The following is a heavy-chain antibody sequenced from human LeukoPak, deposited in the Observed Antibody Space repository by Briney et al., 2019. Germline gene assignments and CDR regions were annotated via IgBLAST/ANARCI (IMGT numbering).Heavy chain of an antibody. D-gene: IGHD2-2*01. CDR3: ARDNPLSTGTDY. J-gene: IGHJ4*02. CDR2: IYYSGST. V-gene: IGHV4-59*12. Sequence: PSETLSLTCTVSGGSISSYYWSWIRQPPGKGLEWIGYIYYSGSTNYNPSLKSRVTISVDTSKNQFSLKLSSVTAADTAVYYRARDNPLSTGTDYWGQGTLVTVSS. CDR1: GGSISSYY.